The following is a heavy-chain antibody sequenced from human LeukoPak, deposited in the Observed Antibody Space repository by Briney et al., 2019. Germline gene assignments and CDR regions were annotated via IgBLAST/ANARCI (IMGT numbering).Heavy chain of an antibody. D-gene: IGHD3-3*01. CDR1: GFTFSSYA. CDR3: ARWESLRFLECGSCYFDY. Sequence: PGGSLSLSCAASGFTFSSYAMHWVRQAPGKGLEWVAVISYDGSNKYYADSVKGRFTISRDNSKNTLYLQMNSLRAEDTAVYYCARWESLRFLECGSCYFDYWGQGTLVTVSS. CDR2: ISYDGSNK. V-gene: IGHV3-30-3*01. J-gene: IGHJ4*02.